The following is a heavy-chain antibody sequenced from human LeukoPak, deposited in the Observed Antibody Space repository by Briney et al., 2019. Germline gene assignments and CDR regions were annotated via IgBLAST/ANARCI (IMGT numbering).Heavy chain of an antibody. J-gene: IGHJ3*02. CDR2: IYPGDSDT. CDR3: ARHGMAAAGNAFDI. Sequence: GESLKISCKGSGYSFISCWIVWVRQMPGKGLVWMGFIYPGDSDTRYSPSFQGQVTISADKSISTAYLQWSSLKASDTAMYYCARHGMAAAGNAFDIWGQGTMITVSS. CDR1: GYSFISCW. V-gene: IGHV5-51*01. D-gene: IGHD6-13*01.